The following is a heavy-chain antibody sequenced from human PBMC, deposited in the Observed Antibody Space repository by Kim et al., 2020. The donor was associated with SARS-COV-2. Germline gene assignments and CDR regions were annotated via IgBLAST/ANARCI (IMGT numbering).Heavy chain of an antibody. D-gene: IGHD1-1*01. V-gene: IGHV3-30-3*01. CDR2: ISNDGSSQ. Sequence: GSLRLSCAASGFSFSTYAIHWVRQAPGKGLECVGVISNDGSSQHYADSVKGRFTISRDYSKNTVYLQMTSLRTEDTAVYYCARDGPSGPNDLDYWGQGTLVTVSS. J-gene: IGHJ4*02. CDR1: GFSFSTYA. CDR3: ARDGPSGPNDLDY.